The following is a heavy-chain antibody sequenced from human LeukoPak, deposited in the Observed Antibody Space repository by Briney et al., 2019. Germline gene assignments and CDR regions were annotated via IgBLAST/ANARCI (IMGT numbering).Heavy chain of an antibody. J-gene: IGHJ4*02. CDR1: GESFSGYY. D-gene: IGHD3-10*01. CDR3: ARLTRMGRYFDY. V-gene: IGHV4-34*01. CDR2: INHSGST. Sequence: SETLSLTCAVYGESFSGYYWSWIRQPPGKGLEWIGEINHSGSTNYNPSLKSRVTISVDTSKNQFSLKLSSVTAADTAVYYCARLTRMGRYFDYWGQGTLVTVSS.